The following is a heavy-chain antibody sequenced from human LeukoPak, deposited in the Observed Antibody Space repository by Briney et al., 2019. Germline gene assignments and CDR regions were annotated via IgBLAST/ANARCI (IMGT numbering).Heavy chain of an antibody. J-gene: IGHJ6*03. CDR1: GGTFSSYA. Sequence: ASVKVSCKASGGTFSSYAISWVRQAPGQGLEWMGGIIPIFGTANYAQKFQGGVTITTDESTSTAYMELSSLRSEDTAVYYCGSGAGYYYYMDVWGKGTTVTVSS. V-gene: IGHV1-69*05. D-gene: IGHD1-26*01. CDR3: GSGAGYYYYMDV. CDR2: IIPIFGTA.